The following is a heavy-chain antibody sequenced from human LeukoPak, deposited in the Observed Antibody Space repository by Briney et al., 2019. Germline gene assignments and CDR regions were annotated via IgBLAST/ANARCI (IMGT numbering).Heavy chain of an antibody. V-gene: IGHV3-23*01. Sequence: GGSLRLSCAASGFTYSGYAMSWVRQAPGKGLELVSAISGSGGSTYYADSVKGRFTISRDNSKNTLYLQMNSLRAEDTAVYYCAKAKGLFQLLFYFDYWGQGTLVTVSS. CDR1: GFTYSGYA. J-gene: IGHJ4*02. D-gene: IGHD2-2*01. CDR3: AKAKGLFQLLFYFDY. CDR2: ISGSGGST.